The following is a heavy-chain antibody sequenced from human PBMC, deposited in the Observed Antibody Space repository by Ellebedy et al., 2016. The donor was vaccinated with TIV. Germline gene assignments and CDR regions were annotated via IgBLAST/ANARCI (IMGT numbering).Heavy chain of an antibody. CDR2: ISGSGGST. Sequence: GGSLRLSXAASGFTFSSYAMSWVRQAPGKGLEWVSAISGSGGSTYYADSVKGRFTISRDNSKNTLYLQMNSLRAEDTAVYYCAKDGHSSGWFYYFDYWGQGTLVTVSS. CDR1: GFTFSSYA. D-gene: IGHD6-13*01. J-gene: IGHJ4*02. CDR3: AKDGHSSGWFYYFDY. V-gene: IGHV3-23*01.